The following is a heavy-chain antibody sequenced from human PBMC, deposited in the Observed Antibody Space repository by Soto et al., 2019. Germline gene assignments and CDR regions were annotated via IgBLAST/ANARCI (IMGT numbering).Heavy chain of an antibody. V-gene: IGHV3-74*01. D-gene: IGHD3-10*01. CDR3: ARGAMGNYYNDY. J-gene: IGHJ4*02. CDR1: GFTFSSYW. Sequence: EVQLVESGGGLVQSGGSLRLSCAASGFTFSSYWMHWVRQAPGKGLVWVSRIKGDGISTNYADSVKGRFTISRDNAKDTVFLQMTGLSADATAVYYCARGAMGNYYNDYWGQGTLVTVSS. CDR2: IKGDGIST.